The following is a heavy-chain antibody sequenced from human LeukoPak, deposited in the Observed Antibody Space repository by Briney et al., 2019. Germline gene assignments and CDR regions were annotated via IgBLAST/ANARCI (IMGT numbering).Heavy chain of an antibody. D-gene: IGHD6-19*01. CDR2: INPNSGGT. J-gene: IGHJ4*02. V-gene: IGHV1-2*02. Sequence: PGGSLRLSCAASGFTFSSYAMHWVRQAPGQGLEWMGWINPNSGGTNYAQKFQGRVTMTRDTSISTAYMELSRLRSDDTAVYYCARVAGEQWLAYNYPFDYWGQGTLVTVSS. CDR1: GFTFSSYA. CDR3: ARVAGEQWLAYNYPFDY.